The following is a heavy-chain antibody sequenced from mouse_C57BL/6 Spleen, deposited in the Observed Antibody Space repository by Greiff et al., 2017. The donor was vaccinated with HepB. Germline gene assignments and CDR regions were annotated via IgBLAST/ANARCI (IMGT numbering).Heavy chain of an antibody. CDR1: GYTFTSYW. Sequence: QVQLQQPGAELVKPGASVKLSCKASGYTFTSYWMHWVKQRPGQGLEWIGMIHPNSGSTNYNEKFKSKATLTVDKSSSTAYMQLSSLTSEDSAVYYCARWKSTMVTTFYAMDYWGQGTSVTVSS. CDR3: ARWKSTMVTTFYAMDY. V-gene: IGHV1-64*01. CDR2: IHPNSGST. J-gene: IGHJ4*01. D-gene: IGHD2-2*01.